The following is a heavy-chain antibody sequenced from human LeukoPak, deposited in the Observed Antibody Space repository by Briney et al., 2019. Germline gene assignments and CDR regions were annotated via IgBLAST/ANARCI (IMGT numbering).Heavy chain of an antibody. V-gene: IGHV3-7*01. CDR2: IKQDGSNK. CDR1: GITFSSYW. CDR3: AKDIPTDFWSGYYWD. J-gene: IGHJ4*02. Sequence: PGGSLRLSCAASGITFSSYWMSWVRQAPGKGLEWVANIKQDGSNKYYADSVKGRFTISRDNSKNTLYLQMNSLRAEDAAVYYCAKDIPTDFWSGYYWDWGQGTLVTVSS. D-gene: IGHD3-3*01.